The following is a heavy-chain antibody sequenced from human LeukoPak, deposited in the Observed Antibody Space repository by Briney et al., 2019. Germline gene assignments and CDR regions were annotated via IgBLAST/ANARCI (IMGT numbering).Heavy chain of an antibody. D-gene: IGHD3-3*01. V-gene: IGHV3-30*04. CDR1: GFTFSSYA. CDR2: ISYDGSNK. Sequence: PGGSLRLSCAASGFTFSSYAMHWVRQAPGKGLEWVAVISYDGSNKYYADSVKGRFTISRDNSKNTLYLQMNSLRAEDTAVYYCARMEVRLGFDYWGQGTLVTVSS. CDR3: ARMEVRLGFDY. J-gene: IGHJ4*02.